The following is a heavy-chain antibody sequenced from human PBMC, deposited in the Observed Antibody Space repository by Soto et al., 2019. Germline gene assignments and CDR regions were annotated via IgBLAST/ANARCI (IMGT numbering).Heavy chain of an antibody. CDR3: KQKTAYEVSSRSPAFLLNRSSDL. V-gene: IGHV4-31*02. CDR2: IYFNGSN. D-gene: IGHD2-15*01. Sequence: QHPGKGLEWIWYIYFNGSNYYNPSLKSRVTISVDTSKNQFSMKLSSVTAADTAVFFFKQKTAYEVSSRSPAFLLNRSSDL. J-gene: IGHJ2*01.